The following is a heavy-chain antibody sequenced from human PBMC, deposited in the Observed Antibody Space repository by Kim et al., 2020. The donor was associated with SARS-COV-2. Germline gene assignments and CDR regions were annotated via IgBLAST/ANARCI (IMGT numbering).Heavy chain of an antibody. CDR1: GFTFSSYG. V-gene: IGHV3-33*05. CDR3: ARDRGDYDYYYYGMDV. J-gene: IGHJ6*02. Sequence: GGSLRLSCAASGFTFSSYGMHWVRQAPGKGLEWVAVISYDGSNTYYADSVKGRFTISRDNSKNTLYLQMNSLRAEDTAVYYCARDRGDYDYYYYGMDVWGPGTTVPVSS. CDR2: ISYDGSNT. D-gene: IGHD4-17*01.